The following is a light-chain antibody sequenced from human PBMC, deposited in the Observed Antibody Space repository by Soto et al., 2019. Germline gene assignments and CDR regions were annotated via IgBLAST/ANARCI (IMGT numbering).Light chain of an antibody. Sequence: QSALTQPASVTGSPGQSITISCTGTSSDVGAYTYVSWYQQHPGKAPKLMIFEVSDRPSGVSNRFSGSKSGNTASLTISGLHAEVEADYYCSSYTTSNTLVFGGGTKLTVL. V-gene: IGLV2-14*01. J-gene: IGLJ2*01. CDR2: EVS. CDR1: SSDVGAYTY. CDR3: SSYTTSNTLV.